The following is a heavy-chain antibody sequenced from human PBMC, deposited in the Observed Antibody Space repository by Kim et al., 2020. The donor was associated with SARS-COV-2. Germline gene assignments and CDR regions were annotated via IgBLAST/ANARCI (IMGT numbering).Heavy chain of an antibody. J-gene: IGHJ4*02. CDR2: IRNKGNGYTT. CDR3: DVVVAVGDTRFTF. Sequence: GGSLRLSCAASGFTFSDHYLDWVRQAPGKGLEWVGRIRNKGNGYTTEYAASVKGRFTISRDDSKNSLFLQMNSLQAEDTAVYFCDVVVAVGDTRFTFWGQGTLVTVSS. CDR1: GFTFSDHY. D-gene: IGHD2-21*01. V-gene: IGHV3-72*01.